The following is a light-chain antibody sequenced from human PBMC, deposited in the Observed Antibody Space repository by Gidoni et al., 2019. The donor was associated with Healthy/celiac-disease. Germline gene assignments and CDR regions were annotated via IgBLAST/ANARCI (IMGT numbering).Light chain of an antibody. Sequence: DIVMTQSPDSLDVSLGERATINCKSSQSVLYSSKNKNYLAWYQQKPGQPPKLLIYWASTRESGVPDRFSGSGSGTDFTLTISSLQAEDVAVYYCQQYYSTPQTFGQGTKVEIK. CDR2: WAS. V-gene: IGKV4-1*01. CDR3: QQYYSTPQT. CDR1: QSVLYSSKNKNY. J-gene: IGKJ1*01.